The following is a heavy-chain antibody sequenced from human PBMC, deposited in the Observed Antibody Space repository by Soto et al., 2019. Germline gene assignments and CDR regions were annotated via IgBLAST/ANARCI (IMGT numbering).Heavy chain of an antibody. CDR2: MQPSTGRT. CDR3: ARGVSAGVDY. Sequence: ASVKVSCKASGYSFTSLDINWVRQTAGQGLEWMGWMQPSTGRTGYAQKFQGRVTMTRDASINTAYMELTTLTSDDTAFYYCARGVSAGVDYWGQGTLVTVSS. D-gene: IGHD1-26*01. V-gene: IGHV1-8*01. J-gene: IGHJ4*02. CDR1: GYSFTSLD.